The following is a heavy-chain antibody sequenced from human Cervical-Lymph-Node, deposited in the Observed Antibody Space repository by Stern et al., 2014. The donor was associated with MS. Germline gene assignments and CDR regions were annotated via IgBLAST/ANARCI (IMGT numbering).Heavy chain of an antibody. Sequence: QVQLVQSGSELKKPGASVKVSCKASGYNLTTFAINWVRQAPGQGLEWMGWLNTKTGNPTFAQGFTGRFVFSLDASINTAYLQIISLKAEDSAVYYCATWGAGSSPPLFYWGQGTLVTVSS. CDR1: GYNLTTFA. J-gene: IGHJ4*02. CDR3: ATWGAGSSPPLFY. D-gene: IGHD6-6*01. CDR2: LNTKTGNP. V-gene: IGHV7-4-1*02.